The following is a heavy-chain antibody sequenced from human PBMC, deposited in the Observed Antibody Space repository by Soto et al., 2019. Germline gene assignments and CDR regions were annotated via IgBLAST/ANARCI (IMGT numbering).Heavy chain of an antibody. CDR2: IYPGDSDT. D-gene: IGHD6-13*01. CDR3: ARRAYTNTWYYFDY. CDR1: GYSFTTYW. V-gene: IGHV5-51*01. Sequence: GESLKISCKGSGYSFTTYWIAWVRQMPGKGLEWMWIIYPGDSDTGYSPSFQGQVTISADKSINTAYLQWSSLRASDTAIYYCARRAYTNTWYYFDYWGQGTLVTVSS. J-gene: IGHJ4*02.